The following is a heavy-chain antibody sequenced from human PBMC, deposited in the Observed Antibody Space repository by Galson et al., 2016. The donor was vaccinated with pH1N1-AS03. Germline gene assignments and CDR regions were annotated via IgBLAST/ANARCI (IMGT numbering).Heavy chain of an antibody. Sequence: SLRLSCAASGFTFGDYPLTWFRQAPGKGLEWVGSIRSKTYGGTTEYAASVKGRFTISRDDSKSIAYLQMNSLKTEDTAVYYCARARTSPGSLAGVGFDIWGQGTMVTVSS. V-gene: IGHV3-49*03. J-gene: IGHJ3*02. CDR2: IRSKTYGGTT. CDR1: GFTFGDYP. CDR3: ARARTSPGSLAGVGFDI.